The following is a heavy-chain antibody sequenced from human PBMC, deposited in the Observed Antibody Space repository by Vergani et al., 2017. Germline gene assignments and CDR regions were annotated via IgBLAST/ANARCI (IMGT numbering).Heavy chain of an antibody. CDR3: ALAYYYDGGGYYFEADWPPYYYGMDV. V-gene: IGHV1-46*01. J-gene: IGHJ6*02. Sequence: QVQLVQSGAEVKKPGASVKVSCKASGYTFTSYYMHWVRQAPGQGLEWMGIINPSGGSTSYAQKFQGRVTMTRDTSTSTVYMELSSLRSEETSVYYCALAYYYDGGGYYFEADWPPYYYGMDVWGQGTTVTVSS. D-gene: IGHD3-22*01. CDR2: INPSGGST. CDR1: GYTFTSYY.